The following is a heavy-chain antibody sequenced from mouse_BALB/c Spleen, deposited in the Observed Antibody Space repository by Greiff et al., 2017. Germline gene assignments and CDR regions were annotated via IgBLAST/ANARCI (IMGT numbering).Heavy chain of an antibody. CDR2: IWAGGST. Sequence: VKLQESGPGLVAPSQSLSITCTVSGFSLTSYGVHWVRQPPGKGLEWLGVIWAGGSTNYNSALMSRLSISKDNSKSQVFLKMNSLQTDDTAMYYCARDEALSGWLLSFAYWGQGTLVTVSA. CDR3: ARDEALSGWLLSFAY. J-gene: IGHJ3*01. D-gene: IGHD2-3*01. V-gene: IGHV2-9*02. CDR1: GFSLTSYG.